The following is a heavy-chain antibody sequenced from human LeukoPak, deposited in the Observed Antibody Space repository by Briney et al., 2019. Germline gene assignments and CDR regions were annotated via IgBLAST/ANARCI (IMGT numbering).Heavy chain of an antibody. CDR2: IIPIFGTA. J-gene: IGHJ4*02. V-gene: IGHV1-69*05. CDR1: GGTFSSYA. D-gene: IGHD6-19*01. Sequence: SVKVSCKASGGTFSSYAISWVRQAPGQGLEWMGGIIPIFGTANYAQKFQGRVTITTDESTSTAYMELSSLRSEDTAVYYCASPYSSGWYAEHEPSDYWGQGTLVTVSS. CDR3: ASPYSSGWYAEHEPSDY.